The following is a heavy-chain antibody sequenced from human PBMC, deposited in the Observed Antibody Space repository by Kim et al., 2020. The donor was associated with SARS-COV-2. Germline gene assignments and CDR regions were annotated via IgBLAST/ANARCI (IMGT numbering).Heavy chain of an antibody. D-gene: IGHD3-22*01. CDR3: ASSSGYYWGGDFGY. Sequence: GGSLRLSCAASGFTFSSYSMNWVRQAPGKGLEWVSTISSSSSYIYYADSVKGRFTISRDNAKNSLYLQMNSLRAEDTAVYYCASSSGYYWGGDFGYWGQGTLVTVSS. V-gene: IGHV3-21*01. CDR2: ISSSSSYI. J-gene: IGHJ4*02. CDR1: GFTFSSYS.